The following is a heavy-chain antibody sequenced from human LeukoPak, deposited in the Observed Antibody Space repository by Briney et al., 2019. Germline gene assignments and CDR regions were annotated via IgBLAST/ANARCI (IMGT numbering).Heavy chain of an antibody. Sequence: SETLSLTCTVPGGSISSGSYYWSWIRQPAGKGLEWIGRVYTSGSTNYNPSLKSRVTISVDTSKNQFSLKLSSVTAADTAVYYCARDHSSSSEDYWGQGTLVTVSS. J-gene: IGHJ4*02. CDR2: VYTSGST. D-gene: IGHD6-13*01. CDR3: ARDHSSSSEDY. V-gene: IGHV4-61*02. CDR1: GGSISSGSYY.